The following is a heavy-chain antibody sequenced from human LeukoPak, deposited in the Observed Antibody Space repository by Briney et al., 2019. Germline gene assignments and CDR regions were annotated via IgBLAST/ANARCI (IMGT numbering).Heavy chain of an antibody. D-gene: IGHD4-17*01. CDR1: GFTFNNYA. V-gene: IGHV3-21*01. CDR2: ITGSGAYT. Sequence: GGSLRLSCTASGFTFNNYAMAWVRQAPGKGLEWVSAITGSGAYTDYADSVKGRFTISRDNAKNSLYLQMNSLRAEDTAVYYCARDIDNYGDYIPYWGQGTLVTVSS. CDR3: ARDIDNYGDYIPY. J-gene: IGHJ4*02.